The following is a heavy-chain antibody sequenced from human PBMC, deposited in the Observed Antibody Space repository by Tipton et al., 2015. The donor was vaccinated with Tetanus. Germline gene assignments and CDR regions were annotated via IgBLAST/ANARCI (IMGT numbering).Heavy chain of an antibody. V-gene: IGHV4-39*01. Sequence: LRLSCTVSGSSITSTTHYWGWIRQAPGKGLEWIGIIYYSGSTYYNASLRSRVTIPVDTSKNQFSLQLRSVTAADTAVYYCARQDTLNYYYVGYFHDWGQGTLVTVSS. J-gene: IGHJ1*01. D-gene: IGHD3-22*01. CDR3: ARQDTLNYYYVGYFHD. CDR2: IYYSGST. CDR1: GSSITSTTHY.